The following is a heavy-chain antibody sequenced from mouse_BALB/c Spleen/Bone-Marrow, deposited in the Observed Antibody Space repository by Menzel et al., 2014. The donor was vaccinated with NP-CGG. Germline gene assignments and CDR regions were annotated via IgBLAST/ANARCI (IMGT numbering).Heavy chain of an antibody. CDR1: GFDFSRYW. D-gene: IGHD1-2*01. Sequence: EVKLMESGGGLVQPGGSLKLSCAASGFDFSRYWMTWVRQAPGKGLEWIGEINPDCSTINYTPSLKDKFIISRDNAKDTLYLQMNKVRSEDTALYYCAKNYYYGYVAYWGQGTLVTVSA. CDR2: INPDCSTI. J-gene: IGHJ3*01. CDR3: AKNYYYGYVAY. V-gene: IGHV4-1*02.